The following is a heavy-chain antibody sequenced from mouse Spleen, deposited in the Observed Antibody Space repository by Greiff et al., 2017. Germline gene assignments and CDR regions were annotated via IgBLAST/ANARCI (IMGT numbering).Heavy chain of an antibody. V-gene: IGHV5-9*03. D-gene: IGHD2-4*01. Sequence: EVKLMESGGGLVKPGGSLKLSCAASGFTFSSYTMSWVRQTPEKRLEWVATISSGGSTNYNPSLKSRISITRDTSKNQFFLQLNSVTTEDTATYYCARCMITTFTEYFDVWGAGTTVTVSS. CDR1: GFTFSSYT. CDR2: ISSGGSTN. CDR3: ARCMITTFTEYFDV. J-gene: IGHJ1*01.